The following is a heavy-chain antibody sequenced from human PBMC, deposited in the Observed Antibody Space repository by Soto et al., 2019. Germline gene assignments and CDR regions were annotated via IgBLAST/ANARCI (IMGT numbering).Heavy chain of an antibody. CDR2: ISYDGSNK. CDR1: GFTFSSYA. Sequence: GGSLRLSCAASGFTFSSYAMHWVRQAPGKGLEWVAVISYDGSNKYYADSVKGRFTISRDNSKNTLYLQMNSLRAEDTAVYYCARDISVLFHDYWGQGTLVTVSS. CDR3: ARDISVLFHDY. D-gene: IGHD2-21*01. J-gene: IGHJ4*02. V-gene: IGHV3-30-3*01.